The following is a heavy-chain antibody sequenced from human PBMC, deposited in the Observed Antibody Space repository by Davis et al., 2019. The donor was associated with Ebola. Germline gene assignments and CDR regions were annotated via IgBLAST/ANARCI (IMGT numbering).Heavy chain of an antibody. J-gene: IGHJ4*02. Sequence: SATLSLTCTVSGGSISTSSYYWGWIRQPPGKGLEWIGSIFYSGKTYYNSSLQSRVTISVDTSKNQFSLKLSSVTAADTAVYYCARLTPFVNYWGQGTLVTVSS. D-gene: IGHD2-21*01. CDR1: GGSISTSSYY. V-gene: IGHV4-39*01. CDR3: ARLTPFVNY. CDR2: IFYSGKT.